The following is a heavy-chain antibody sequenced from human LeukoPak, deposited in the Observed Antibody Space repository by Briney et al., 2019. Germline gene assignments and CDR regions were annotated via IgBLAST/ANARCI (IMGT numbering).Heavy chain of an antibody. Sequence: ASVKVSCKASGYTFTSYGISWVRQAPGQGLEWMGWISAYNGNTNYAQKLQGRVTMTTDTSTSTAYMELRSLRSDDTAVYYCARAGSGYYDSSGFDYWGQGTLVTVSS. J-gene: IGHJ4*02. CDR1: GYTFTSYG. V-gene: IGHV1-18*01. CDR3: ARAGSGYYDSSGFDY. D-gene: IGHD3-22*01. CDR2: ISAYNGNT.